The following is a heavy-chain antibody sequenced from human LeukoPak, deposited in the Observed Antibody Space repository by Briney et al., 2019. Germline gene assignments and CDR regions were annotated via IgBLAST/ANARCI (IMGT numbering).Heavy chain of an antibody. CDR1: GFTFSAFT. CDR3: ARDHQGRRYFDL. CDR2: ISSSSSYI. D-gene: IGHD2-2*01. V-gene: IGHV3-21*01. J-gene: IGHJ2*01. Sequence: PGGSLRLSCAASGFTFSAFTMNWVRQAPGKGLEWVSSISSSSSYIYYADSVKGRFTISRDNAKNSLYLQMNSLRAEDTAVYYCARDHQGRRYFDLWGRGTLVTVSS.